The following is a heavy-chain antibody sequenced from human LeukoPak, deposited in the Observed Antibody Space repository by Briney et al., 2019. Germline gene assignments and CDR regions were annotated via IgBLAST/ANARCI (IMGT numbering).Heavy chain of an antibody. D-gene: IGHD2-2*02. Sequence: PSQTLSLTCTVSGGSISGGGYYWSWIRQHPGKGLEWIGYIYYSGSTYYNPSLKSRVTISVDTSKNQFSLKLSSVTAADTAVYYCAREGYCSSTSCYIPWGQGTLVTVSS. CDR3: AREGYCSSTSCYIP. J-gene: IGHJ5*02. CDR2: IYYSGST. CDR1: GGSISGGGYY. V-gene: IGHV4-31*03.